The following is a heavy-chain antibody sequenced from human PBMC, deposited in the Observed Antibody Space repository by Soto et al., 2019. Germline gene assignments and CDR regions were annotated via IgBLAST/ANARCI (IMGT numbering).Heavy chain of an antibody. J-gene: IGHJ6*02. Sequence: QVQLQESGPGLVKPSETLSLTCTVSGDSISNYYWSWMRQPAGKGLEWIGRIYTSGSTNYNPSLKSRVTMSVDTSKNQFSLKLSSVTAADTAMYYCAKGEGDFYYGMDVWGQGTTVTVSS. CDR3: AKGEGDFYYGMDV. V-gene: IGHV4-4*07. CDR1: GDSISNYY. CDR2: IYTSGST. D-gene: IGHD3-16*01.